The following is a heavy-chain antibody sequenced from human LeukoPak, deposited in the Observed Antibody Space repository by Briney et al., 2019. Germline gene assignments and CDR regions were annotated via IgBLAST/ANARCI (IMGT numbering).Heavy chain of an antibody. J-gene: IGHJ4*02. Sequence: GGSLRLSCAASGFTFSSYGMHWVRQAPGKGLEWVAFIRYDGSNKYYADSVKGRFTISRDNSKNTLYLQMNSLRAEDTAVYYCARNLGTQGGFDYWGQGTLVTVSS. CDR2: IRYDGSNK. CDR3: ARNLGTQGGFDY. V-gene: IGHV3-30*02. CDR1: GFTFSSYG. D-gene: IGHD7-27*01.